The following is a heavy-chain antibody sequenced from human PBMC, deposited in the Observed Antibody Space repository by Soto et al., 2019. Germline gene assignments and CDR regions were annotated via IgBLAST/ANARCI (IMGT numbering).Heavy chain of an antibody. V-gene: IGHV3-23*01. CDR1: GFTFSSYA. CDR3: AKDSPGEQWPVGYFDD. D-gene: IGHD6-19*01. J-gene: IGHJ4*02. CDR2: ISGSGGTT. Sequence: VQLLESGGGLVQPGGSLRLSCAASGFTFSSYAMTWVRQAPGKGLEWVSLISGSGGTTYYADSVKGRFTISRDNSKNTLYLQMNSLRAEDTAVYYCAKDSPGEQWPVGYFDDWGQGTLVTVSS.